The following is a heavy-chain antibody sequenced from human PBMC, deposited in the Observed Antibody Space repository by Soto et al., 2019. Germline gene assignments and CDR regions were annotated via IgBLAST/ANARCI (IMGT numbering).Heavy chain of an antibody. Sequence: ASVKVSCKASGYTFTSYAMHWVRQAPGQRLEWMGWINAGNGNTKYSQKYKGRVTITRDTSASTAYMELSSLRSEDTAVCYCARGYCSGGSCYSPTGWFDPWGQGTLVTVSS. CDR3: ARGYCSGGSCYSPTGWFDP. V-gene: IGHV1-3*01. J-gene: IGHJ5*02. CDR2: INAGNGNT. D-gene: IGHD2-15*01. CDR1: GYTFTSYA.